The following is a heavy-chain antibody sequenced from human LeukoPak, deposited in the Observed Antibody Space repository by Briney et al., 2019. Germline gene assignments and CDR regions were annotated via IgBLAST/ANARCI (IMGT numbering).Heavy chain of an antibody. Sequence: GGSLRLPCAASGLTFSTYGMHWVRQAPGKGLEWVAVISYDGSNKYYADSVKGRFTISRDNSKNTLSLQMNSLRPEDTAVYYCAKDRHSFGLYYFDYWGQGTLVTVSS. CDR1: GLTFSTYG. V-gene: IGHV3-30*18. D-gene: IGHD5-18*01. CDR3: AKDRHSFGLYYFDY. CDR2: ISYDGSNK. J-gene: IGHJ4*02.